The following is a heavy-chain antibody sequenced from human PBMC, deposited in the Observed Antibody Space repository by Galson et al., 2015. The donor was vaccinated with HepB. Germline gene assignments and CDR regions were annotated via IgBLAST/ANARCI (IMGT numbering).Heavy chain of an antibody. D-gene: IGHD2-15*01. CDR3: ASTRGFYY. CDR2: IYSGGDT. Sequence: SLRLSCAASGFTVSSNYMSWVRQAPGKGLEWVSVIYSGGDTDYADSVKGRFTISRHNSQNTLYLQMNSLRVEDTAVYYCASTRGFYYWGQGTLVIVSS. CDR1: GFTVSSNY. J-gene: IGHJ4*02. V-gene: IGHV3-53*04.